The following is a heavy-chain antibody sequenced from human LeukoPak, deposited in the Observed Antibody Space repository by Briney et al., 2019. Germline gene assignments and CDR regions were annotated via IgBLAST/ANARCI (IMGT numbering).Heavy chain of an antibody. D-gene: IGHD6-13*01. CDR3: ARRAAFRAAAGNGGLDY. V-gene: IGHV4-34*01. CDR1: GGSFSGYY. J-gene: IGHJ4*02. Sequence: SETLSLTCAVYGGSFSGYYWSWIRQPPGKGLEWIGEINHSGSTNYNPSLKSRVTISVDTSKNQFSLKLSSVTAADTAVYYCARRAAFRAAAGNGGLDYWGQGTLVTVSS. CDR2: INHSGST.